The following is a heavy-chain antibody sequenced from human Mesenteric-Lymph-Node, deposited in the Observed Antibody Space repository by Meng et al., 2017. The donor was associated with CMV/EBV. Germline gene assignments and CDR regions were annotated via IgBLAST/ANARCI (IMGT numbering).Heavy chain of an antibody. CDR3: ARVPYDFWRGHPPKFDY. Sequence: ASVKVSCKASGYTLTSCGISWVRQAPGQGLEGMGWISGYNGDTDYAQKLQGRVTMTTATSTSTAYMELRSLRSADTAVYYCARVPYDFWRGHPPKFDYWGQGTLVTVSS. J-gene: IGHJ4*02. V-gene: IGHV1-18*01. CDR1: GYTLTSCG. CDR2: ISGYNGDT. D-gene: IGHD3-3*01.